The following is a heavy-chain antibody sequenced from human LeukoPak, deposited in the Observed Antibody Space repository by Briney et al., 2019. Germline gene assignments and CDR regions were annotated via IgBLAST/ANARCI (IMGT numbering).Heavy chain of an antibody. CDR2: IIPIFGTA. Sequence: SVKVSCKASGGTFSSYAISWVRQAPGQGLEWMGGIIPIFGTANYAQKFQGRVTITTDESTSTAYMELSSLRSEDTAVYYCARSYIGDFLGLNWFDPWGQGTLVTVSS. D-gene: IGHD7-27*01. J-gene: IGHJ5*02. CDR3: ARSYIGDFLGLNWFDP. CDR1: GGTFSSYA. V-gene: IGHV1-69*05.